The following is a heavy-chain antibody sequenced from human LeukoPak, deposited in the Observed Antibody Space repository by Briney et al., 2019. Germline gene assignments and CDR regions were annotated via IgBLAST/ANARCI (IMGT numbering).Heavy chain of an antibody. CDR2: IEKDGDEK. D-gene: IGHD2-21*02. CDR3: ARDIPSDFYTPDY. CDR1: GFTFSDYW. V-gene: IGHV3-7*01. Sequence: GGSLRLSCAASGFTFSDYWMSWVRQAPGMGLAWVAIIEKDGDEKNYVDSVKGLFTNSRDNARNSLYLQMSSLRVEDTAVYYCARDIPSDFYTPDYWGRGTLVTVSS. J-gene: IGHJ4*02.